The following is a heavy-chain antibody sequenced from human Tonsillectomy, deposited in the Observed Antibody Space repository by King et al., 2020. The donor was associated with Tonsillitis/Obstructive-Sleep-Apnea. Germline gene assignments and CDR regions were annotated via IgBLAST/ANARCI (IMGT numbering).Heavy chain of an antibody. J-gene: IGHJ4*02. D-gene: IGHD3-3*01. CDR3: ARGLFWSGMPG. CDR2: INHSGST. CDR1: GGSFSGYY. Sequence: VQLQQWGAGLLKPSETLSLTCAVYGGSFSGYYWSWIRQPPGKGLEWIGEINHSGSTNYNPSLKSRVTISVDTSKNQFSLKLSSVTAGDTAVYYCARGLFWSGMPGGGQGPVVTVSS. V-gene: IGHV4-34*01.